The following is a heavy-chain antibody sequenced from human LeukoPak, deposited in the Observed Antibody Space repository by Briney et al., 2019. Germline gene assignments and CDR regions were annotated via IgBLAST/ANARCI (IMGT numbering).Heavy chain of an antibody. V-gene: IGHV3-23*01. CDR2: ISGSGGST. Sequence: GGSLRLSCAASGFTFSSYAMSWVRQAPGKGLEWVSAISGSGGSTYYADSVKGRFTISRDNSKNTLYLQMNSLRAGDTAVYYCAKTYDILYGMDVWGKGTTVTVSS. CDR3: AKTYDILYGMDV. J-gene: IGHJ6*04. CDR1: GFTFSSYA. D-gene: IGHD3-9*01.